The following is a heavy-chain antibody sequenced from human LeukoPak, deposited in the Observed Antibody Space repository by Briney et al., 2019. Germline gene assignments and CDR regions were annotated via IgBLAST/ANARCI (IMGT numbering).Heavy chain of an antibody. CDR1: GFTLRNYR. CDR2: INSDGTST. J-gene: IGHJ3*01. CDR3: VALTTAVWEDAFDL. D-gene: IGHD1-26*01. Sequence: GGSLRLSRAASGFTLRNYRVHCVRQAAGKGLLWVSRINSDGTSTSHAHFVEGRFSISQDNAKNTLSLQMISLRADGTAVFYSVALTTAVWEDAFDLWGRGTMVAVSA. V-gene: IGHV3-74*01.